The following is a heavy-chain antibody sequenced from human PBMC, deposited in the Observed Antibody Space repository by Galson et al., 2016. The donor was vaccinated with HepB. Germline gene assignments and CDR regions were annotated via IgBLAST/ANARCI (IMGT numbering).Heavy chain of an antibody. CDR3: ARDREYHLDY. J-gene: IGHJ4*02. Sequence: SVKVSCKASGGTAAAITWVRQAPGQGLEWMGWISANSGNTKYAEKFQDRVTMTKDTSTRTAYMELRSLRSDDTAVYYCARDREYHLDYWGQGTLVTVSS. CDR1: GGTAAAI. V-gene: IGHV1-18*01. D-gene: IGHD2/OR15-2a*01. CDR2: ISANSGNT.